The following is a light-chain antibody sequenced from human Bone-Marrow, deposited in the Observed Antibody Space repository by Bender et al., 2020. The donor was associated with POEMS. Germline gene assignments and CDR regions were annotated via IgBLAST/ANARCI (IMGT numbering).Light chain of an antibody. CDR1: SIGRNP. Sequence: QSVLTQPPSASGTPGQRVTISCSGGSIGRNPIHWYQQLPGTAPRLVIYADDRRPSGVPNRFSASKSGSSASLPISGLQSEDAADYYCSTGDDRLNACLFGGGTKLTVL. CDR3: STGDDRLNACL. CDR2: ADD. J-gene: IGLJ3*02. V-gene: IGLV1-44*01.